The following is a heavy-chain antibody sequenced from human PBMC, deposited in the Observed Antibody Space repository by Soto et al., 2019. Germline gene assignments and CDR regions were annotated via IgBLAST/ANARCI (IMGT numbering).Heavy chain of an antibody. CDR1: GFTYSDYY. J-gene: IGHJ3*02. CDR2: ISGSRNII. Sequence: QVQLVESGGGLVKPGGSLRLSCAASGFTYSDYYMNWIHQAPGKGLEWLSYISGSRNIISYADSVKGRFTISRDNTKNSLYLQMNSLRAEDTAVYYCASVDSSGWYGDDVFDMWGQGTMVTVSS. D-gene: IGHD6-19*01. V-gene: IGHV3-11*01. CDR3: ASVDSSGWYGDDVFDM.